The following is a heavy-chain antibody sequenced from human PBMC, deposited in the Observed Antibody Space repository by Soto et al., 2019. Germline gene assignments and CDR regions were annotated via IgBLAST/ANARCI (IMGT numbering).Heavy chain of an antibody. V-gene: IGHV3-30*18. Sequence: QVQLVESGGGVVQPGRSLRLSCAASGFTFSSYGMHWVRQAPGKGLEWVAVISYDESNEYYADSVKGRFTISRDNSKNTLYLQMNSLRDEDTAVYYCAKDLYAYYYYYYGMDVWGQGTTVTVSS. CDR3: AKDLYAYYYYYYGMDV. CDR2: ISYDESNE. J-gene: IGHJ6*02. CDR1: GFTFSSYG. D-gene: IGHD4-17*01.